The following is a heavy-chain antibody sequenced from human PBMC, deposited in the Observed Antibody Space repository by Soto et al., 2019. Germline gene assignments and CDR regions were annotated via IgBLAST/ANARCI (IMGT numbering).Heavy chain of an antibody. J-gene: IGHJ4*02. CDR3: AREAPRAPKLIAAAGTSAFDY. V-gene: IGHV1-69*01. Sequence: QVQLVQSGAEVKKPGSSVKVSCKASGGTFSSYAISWVRQAPGQGLEWMGGIIPIFGTANYAQKFQGRVTITADESTSTAYMELSSLRSEDTAVYYCAREAPRAPKLIAAAGTSAFDYWGQGTLVTVSS. CDR1: GGTFSSYA. CDR2: IIPIFGTA. D-gene: IGHD6-13*01.